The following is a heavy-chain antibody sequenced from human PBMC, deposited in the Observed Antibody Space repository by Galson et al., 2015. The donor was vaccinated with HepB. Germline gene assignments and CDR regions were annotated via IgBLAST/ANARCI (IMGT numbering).Heavy chain of an antibody. CDR3: GRDTRSLGALDV. Sequence: SLRLSCAASGFTVSNNYMTWVRQAPGKGLEWVSVIYSGGSTYYAGSVKGRFTISRDNSKNTLYLQMSSLRAEDTAVYYCGRDTRSLGALDVWGQGTMVTVSS. CDR2: IYSGGST. D-gene: IGHD3-16*01. J-gene: IGHJ3*01. V-gene: IGHV3-53*01. CDR1: GFTVSNNY.